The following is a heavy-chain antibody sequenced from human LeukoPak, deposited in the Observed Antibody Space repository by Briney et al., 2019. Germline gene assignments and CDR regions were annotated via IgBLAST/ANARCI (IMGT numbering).Heavy chain of an antibody. CDR3: ARETTCSGGSCGSGIDY. Sequence: SETLSLTCTVSGCSISSSSYYWGWIPQPPGKGLEWIGSIYYRGSTYYNPSLKSRVTISIDTSKNHFSLKLSSLTAADTAVYYCARETTCSGGSCGSGIDYWGQGTLVTVSS. CDR2: IYYRGST. D-gene: IGHD2-15*01. J-gene: IGHJ4*02. V-gene: IGHV4-39*02. CDR1: GCSISSSSYY.